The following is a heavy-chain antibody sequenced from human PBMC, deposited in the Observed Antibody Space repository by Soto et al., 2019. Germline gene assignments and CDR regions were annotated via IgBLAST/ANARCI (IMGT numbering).Heavy chain of an antibody. D-gene: IGHD3-16*01. CDR3: ARDIGFDYVN. J-gene: IGHJ4*02. CDR1: GFNVMSYW. Sequence: LRLSCAVSGFNVMSYWMSWVRQAPGKGLEWVASVKEDGSELYYLHSVRGRFSISRDSAGNALHLTMNYLSAEDTGVYFCARDIGFDYVNWGQGIPVTVSS. CDR2: VKEDGSEL. V-gene: IGHV3-7*01.